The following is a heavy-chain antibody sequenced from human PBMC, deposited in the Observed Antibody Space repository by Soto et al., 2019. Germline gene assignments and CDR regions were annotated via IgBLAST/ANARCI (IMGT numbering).Heavy chain of an antibody. J-gene: IGHJ5*02. V-gene: IGHV3-9*01. Sequence: GGSLRLSCAASGFTFDDYAMHWVRQAPGKGLEWVSGISWNSGSVGYADSVKGRFTISRDNAKNSLYLQMNSLRAEDTALYYCAKGSGQQISNPGFNWFDPWGQGTLVTVSS. D-gene: IGHD6-13*01. CDR2: ISWNSGSV. CDR3: AKGSGQQISNPGFNWFDP. CDR1: GFTFDDYA.